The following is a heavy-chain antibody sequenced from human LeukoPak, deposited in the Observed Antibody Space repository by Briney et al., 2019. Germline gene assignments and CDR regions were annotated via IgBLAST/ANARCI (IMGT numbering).Heavy chain of an antibody. Sequence: GGSLRLSCAASGFTFSDYYMSWIRQAPGKGLEWVANIKQDGSEKYYVDSVKGRFTISRDNAKNSLYLQMNSLRAEDTAVYYCAREPVHCSGGSCYIRWFDPWGQGTLVTVSP. J-gene: IGHJ5*02. V-gene: IGHV3-7*01. CDR2: IKQDGSEK. D-gene: IGHD2-15*01. CDR3: AREPVHCSGGSCYIRWFDP. CDR1: GFTFSDYY.